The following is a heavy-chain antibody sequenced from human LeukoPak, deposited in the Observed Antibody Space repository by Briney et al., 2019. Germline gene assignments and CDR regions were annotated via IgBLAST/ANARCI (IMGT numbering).Heavy chain of an antibody. Sequence: ASVKVSCKASGYTFTGYHMHWVRQAPGQGLEWMGWINPNSGGTNYAQKFQGRVTMTRDTSISTAYMELSRLRSDDTAVYYCARVRSRSGWFDYWGQGTLVTVSS. CDR1: GYTFTGYH. CDR2: INPNSGGT. V-gene: IGHV1-2*02. CDR3: ARVRSRSGWFDY. J-gene: IGHJ4*02. D-gene: IGHD6-19*01.